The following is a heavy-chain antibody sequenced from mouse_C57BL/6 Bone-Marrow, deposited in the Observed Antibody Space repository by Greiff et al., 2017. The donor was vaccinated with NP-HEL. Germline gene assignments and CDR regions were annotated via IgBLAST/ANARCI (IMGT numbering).Heavy chain of an antibody. CDR3: ARSDYYGSLFDY. V-gene: IGHV1-81*01. D-gene: IGHD1-1*01. CDR2: IYPRSGNT. Sequence: QVQLQQSGAELARPGASVKLSCKASGYTFTSYGISWVKQRTGQGLEWIGEIYPRSGNTYYNEKFKGKATLTADKSSSTAYMELRSLTSEDSAVYFCARSDYYGSLFDYWGQGTTLTVSS. J-gene: IGHJ2*01. CDR1: GYTFTSYG.